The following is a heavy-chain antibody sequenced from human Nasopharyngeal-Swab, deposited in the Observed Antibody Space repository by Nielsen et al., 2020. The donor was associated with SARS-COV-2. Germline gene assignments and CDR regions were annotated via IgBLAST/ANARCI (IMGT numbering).Heavy chain of an antibody. CDR1: GGSISSYY. Sequence: ESLKISCTVSGGSISSYYWSWIRQPPGKGLEWIGYIYYSGSTSYNPSLKSRVTISVDTSKNQFSLKLSSVTAADTAVYYCRGITGTPGAFDIWGQGTMVTVSS. D-gene: IGHD1-20*01. J-gene: IGHJ3*02. CDR3: RGITGTPGAFDI. V-gene: IGHV4-59*01. CDR2: IYYSGST.